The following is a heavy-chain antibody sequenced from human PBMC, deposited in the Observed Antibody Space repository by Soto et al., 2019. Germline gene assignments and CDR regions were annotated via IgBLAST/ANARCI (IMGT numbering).Heavy chain of an antibody. D-gene: IGHD3-10*01. CDR2: IYSGGST. CDR3: ARDLGGSGSSNFDY. V-gene: IGHV3-53*04. Sequence: GGSLRLSCAASGFTVSSNYMSWVRQAPGKGLEWVSVIYSGGSTYYADSVKGRFTISRHNSKNTLYLQMNSLRADDTAVYYCARDLGGSGSSNFDYWGQGTLVTVSS. CDR1: GFTVSSNY. J-gene: IGHJ4*02.